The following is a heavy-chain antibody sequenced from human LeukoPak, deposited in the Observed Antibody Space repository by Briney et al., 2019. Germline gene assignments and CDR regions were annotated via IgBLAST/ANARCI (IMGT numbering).Heavy chain of an antibody. CDR3: AKGLRLQSLDY. V-gene: IGHV3-9*01. D-gene: IGHD4-11*01. Sequence: GGSLRLSCAASGFTFDDYAMHWVRQAPGKGLEWVSGISWECGSIGYADSVKGRFTISRDNAKNSLYLQMNSLRAEDTALYYCAKGLRLQSLDYWGQGTLFTVSS. J-gene: IGHJ4*02. CDR1: GFTFDDYA. CDR2: ISWECGSI.